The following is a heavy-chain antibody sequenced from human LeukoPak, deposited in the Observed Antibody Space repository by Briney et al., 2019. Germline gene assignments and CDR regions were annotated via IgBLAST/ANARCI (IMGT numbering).Heavy chain of an antibody. Sequence: PSETLSLTCAVYGGSFSGYYWSWIRQPPGKGLEWIGEINHSGSTNYNPSLKSRVTISVDTSKNQFSLKLSSVTAADTAVYYCARRSRGNFYFDYWGQGTLVTVSS. CDR2: INHSGST. V-gene: IGHV4-34*01. J-gene: IGHJ4*02. CDR3: ARRSRGNFYFDY. D-gene: IGHD1-26*01. CDR1: GGSFSGYY.